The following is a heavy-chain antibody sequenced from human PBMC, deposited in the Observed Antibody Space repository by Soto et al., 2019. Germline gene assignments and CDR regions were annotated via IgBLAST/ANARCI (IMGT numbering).Heavy chain of an antibody. D-gene: IGHD6-13*01. CDR2: ISGSDGST. Sequence: DVQLLESGGGLVEPGGSLRLSCVASGFSFSSYAMTWVRQAPGRGLEWVSVISGSDGSTYYAESVKGRFTISRDNSKNTLYLQMNSLRAEDTAVYYCAKDRERDAWYEDYWGQGTLVTVSS. CDR1: GFSFSSYA. V-gene: IGHV3-23*01. CDR3: AKDRERDAWYEDY. J-gene: IGHJ4*02.